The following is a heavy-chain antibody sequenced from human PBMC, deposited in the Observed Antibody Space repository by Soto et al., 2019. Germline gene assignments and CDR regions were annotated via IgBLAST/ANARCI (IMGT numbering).Heavy chain of an antibody. CDR1: GGSIISGDYY. Sequence: QVQLHESGPGLVKPSQTLSLTCTVSGGSIISGDYYWSWIRQTPGKGLEWIGYIYYIGDTNYNPSPKSKVIISVVTSKNQFSLKLSSVTAADTAVYHCAREGALLYGGNSDYYYTMDVWGQGTTVTVSS. V-gene: IGHV4-30-4*01. CDR3: AREGALLYGGNSDYYYTMDV. CDR2: IYYIGDT. J-gene: IGHJ6*02. D-gene: IGHD4-17*01.